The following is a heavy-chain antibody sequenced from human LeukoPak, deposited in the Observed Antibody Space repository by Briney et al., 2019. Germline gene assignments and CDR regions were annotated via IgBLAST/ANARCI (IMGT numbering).Heavy chain of an antibody. CDR1: GGSISNYY. CDR3: ARHGSYGSGNYYNAPIDY. CDR2: FYYSGST. V-gene: IGHV4-59*08. D-gene: IGHD3-10*01. Sequence: PSETLSLTCTVSGGSISNYYWSWIRQPPGKGLEWIGYFYYSGSTNYNPSLKSRVTISVDTSKNQFSLKLSSVTAADTAVYYCARHGSYGSGNYYNAPIDYWGQGTLVTVSS. J-gene: IGHJ4*02.